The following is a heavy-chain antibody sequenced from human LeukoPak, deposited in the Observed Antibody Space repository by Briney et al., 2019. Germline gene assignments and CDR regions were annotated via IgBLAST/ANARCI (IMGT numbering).Heavy chain of an antibody. CDR3: AGSGGYSSSLDY. Sequence: ASVKVSCKASGGTFTSYAISWVRQAPGQGLEWMGRIIPILGIANYAQKFQGRVTITADKSTSTAYMELSGLRSEDTAVYYCAGSGGYSSSLDYWGQGTLVTVSS. CDR2: IIPILGIA. V-gene: IGHV1-69*04. CDR1: GGTFTSYA. J-gene: IGHJ4*02. D-gene: IGHD6-13*01.